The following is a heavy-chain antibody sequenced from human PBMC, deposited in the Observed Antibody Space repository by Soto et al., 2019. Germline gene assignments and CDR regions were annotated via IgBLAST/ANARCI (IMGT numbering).Heavy chain of an antibody. CDR3: ARVVGGYYYGMDV. V-gene: IGHV4-4*02. D-gene: IGHD2-2*01. CDR2: IYHSGST. J-gene: IGHJ6*02. CDR1: GGSISSSNW. Sequence: QVQLQESGPGLVKPSGTLSLTCAVSGGSISSSNWWSWVRQPPGKGLEWIGEIYHSGSTNYNPSLKCRHXISVDKSKNQFSLKLSSVTAADPAVYYCARVVGGYYYGMDVWGQGTTVTVSS.